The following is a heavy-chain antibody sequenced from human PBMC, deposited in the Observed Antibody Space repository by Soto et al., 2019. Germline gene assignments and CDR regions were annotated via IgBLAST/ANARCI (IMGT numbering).Heavy chain of an antibody. CDR2: IYYSGST. CDR1: GGSITGYY. CDR3: ARIPYLGEFSLYFDY. D-gene: IGHD3-16*02. J-gene: IGHJ4*02. Sequence: SETLSLTCTVSGGSITGYYWSWIRQPPGKGLEWIGHIYYSGSTNYNPSLKSRVTLSVDTSKNQFSLRLTSVTAADTAVYYCARIPYLGEFSLYFDYWGLGTLVTVSS. V-gene: IGHV4-59*01.